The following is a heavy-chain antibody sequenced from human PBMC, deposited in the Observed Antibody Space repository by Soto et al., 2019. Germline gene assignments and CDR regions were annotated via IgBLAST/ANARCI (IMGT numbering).Heavy chain of an antibody. CDR1: GGSFSGHY. CDR3: ARGGITMYDYALDV. D-gene: IGHD3-3*01. J-gene: IGHJ6*02. V-gene: IGHV4-34*01. Sequence: SETLSLTCAVDGGSFSGHYWSWIRQPPGKGLEWIGEINPSGSTNYNPSLKSRVTISADTSRNQFSLKLSSVTAADTAVFYCARGGITMYDYALDVWGQGTTVTV. CDR2: INPSGST.